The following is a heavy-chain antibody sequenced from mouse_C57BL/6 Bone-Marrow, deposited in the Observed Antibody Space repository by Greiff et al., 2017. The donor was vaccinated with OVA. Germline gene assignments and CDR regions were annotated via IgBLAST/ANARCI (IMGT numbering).Heavy chain of an antibody. CDR1: GYTFTSYW. CDR3: ARGDYYGSLAWFAY. D-gene: IGHD1-1*01. CDR2: IHPNSGST. Sequence: QVQLQQPGAELVKPGASVKLSCKASGYTFTSYWMHWVKQRPGQGLEWIGMIHPNSGSTNYNEKFKSKATLTVDKSSSTAYMQLSSLTSEDSAVYYGARGDYYGSLAWFAYWGQGTLVTVSA. V-gene: IGHV1-64*01. J-gene: IGHJ3*01.